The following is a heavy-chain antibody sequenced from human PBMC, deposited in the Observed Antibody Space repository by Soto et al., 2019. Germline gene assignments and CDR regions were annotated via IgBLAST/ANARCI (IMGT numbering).Heavy chain of an antibody. J-gene: IGHJ3*02. V-gene: IGHV3-23*01. Sequence: PGESLKISCAASGFTFSSYAMSWVRQAPGKGLEWVSAISGSGGSTYYADSVKGRFTISRDNSKNTLYLQMNSLRAEDTAVYYCAKDIPQRGYNPRGAFDIWGQGTMVTVSS. CDR2: ISGSGGST. CDR1: GFTFSSYA. CDR3: AKDIPQRGYNPRGAFDI. D-gene: IGHD5-18*01.